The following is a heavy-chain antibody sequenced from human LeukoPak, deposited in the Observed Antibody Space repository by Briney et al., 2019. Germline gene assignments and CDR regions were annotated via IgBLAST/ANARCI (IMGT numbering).Heavy chain of an antibody. Sequence: GGSLRPSCAASGFTFSGSAMHWVRQASGKGLEWVGRIRSKANSYATAYAASVKGRFTISRDDSKNTAYLQMNSLKTEDTAVYYCTMSPGSIAAAGNDYWGQGTLVTVSS. CDR1: GFTFSGSA. CDR2: IRSKANSYAT. D-gene: IGHD6-13*01. J-gene: IGHJ4*02. V-gene: IGHV3-73*01. CDR3: TMSPGSIAAAGNDY.